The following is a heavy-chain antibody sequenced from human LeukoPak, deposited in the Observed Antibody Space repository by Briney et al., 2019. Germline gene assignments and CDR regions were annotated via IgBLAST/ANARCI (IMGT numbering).Heavy chain of an antibody. CDR1: GGSISSGDYY. D-gene: IGHD3-16*01. V-gene: IGHV4-30-4*01. Sequence: SETLSLTCTVSGGSISSGDYYWSWIRQPPGKGLEWIGYIYYSGSTYYNPSLKSRVTISVDTSKNQFSLELSSVTAADTAVYYCARRWVYDKRAFDAWGQGTMVTVSS. J-gene: IGHJ3*01. CDR3: ARRWVYDKRAFDA. CDR2: IYYSGST.